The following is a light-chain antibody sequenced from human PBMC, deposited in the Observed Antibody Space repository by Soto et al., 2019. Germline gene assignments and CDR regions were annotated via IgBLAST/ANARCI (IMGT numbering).Light chain of an antibody. CDR1: QSVGSY. CDR2: DAS. CDR3: QQRSNWPPT. Sequence: EIVLTQSPATLSLSPGERATLSCRASQSVGSYLAWYQQKPGQAPRLLIYDASNRATDIPVRFSGSGSGTDFPLTISRLEPEDCAVYYCQQRSNWPPTFGGGTKVEIK. V-gene: IGKV3-11*01. J-gene: IGKJ4*01.